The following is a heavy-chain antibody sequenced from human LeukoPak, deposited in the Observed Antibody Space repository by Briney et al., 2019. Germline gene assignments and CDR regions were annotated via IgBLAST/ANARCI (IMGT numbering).Heavy chain of an antibody. CDR2: INHSGST. J-gene: IGHJ4*02. D-gene: IGHD6-6*01. Sequence: SETLSLTCAVYGGSFSGYYWSWIRQPPGKGLEWIGEINHSGSTNYNPSLKSRVTISVDTSKNQFSLKLSSVTAADTAVYYCARGRMYSSSLYYFDYWGQGTLVTVSS. CDR3: ARGRMYSSSLYYFDY. V-gene: IGHV4-34*01. CDR1: GGSFSGYY.